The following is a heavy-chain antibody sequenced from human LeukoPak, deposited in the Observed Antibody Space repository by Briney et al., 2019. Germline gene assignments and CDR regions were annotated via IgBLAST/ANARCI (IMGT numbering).Heavy chain of an antibody. CDR1: GGSISSYY. Sequence: SETLSLTCTVSGGSISSYYWSWIRQPAGKGLEWIGRIYSSGSINYNPSLKSRVTMSVDMPKNQFSLKLSSVTAADTAVYYCARPSGYYYYMDVWGKGTTVTVSS. CDR3: ARPSGYYYYMDV. V-gene: IGHV4-4*07. D-gene: IGHD3-10*01. CDR2: IYSSGSI. J-gene: IGHJ6*03.